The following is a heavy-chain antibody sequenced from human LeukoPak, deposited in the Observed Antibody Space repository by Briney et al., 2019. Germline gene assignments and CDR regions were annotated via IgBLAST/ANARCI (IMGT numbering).Heavy chain of an antibody. CDR2: ISYIGTT. CDR3: ARHRPPKIGVAGKGQFDY. CDR1: GGSVSSSTSF. D-gene: IGHD6-19*01. J-gene: IGHJ4*02. Sequence: SETLSLTCTVSGGSVSSSTSFWGWIRQPPGKGLEWIGIISYIGTTYYNPSRKCLVSISVDMCRNKFSLELSSVTAADTALFYCARHRPPKIGVAGKGQFDYWGQGTLVTVSS. V-gene: IGHV4-39*01.